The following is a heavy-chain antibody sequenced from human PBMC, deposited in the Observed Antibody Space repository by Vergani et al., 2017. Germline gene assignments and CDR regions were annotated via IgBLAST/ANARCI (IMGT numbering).Heavy chain of an antibody. D-gene: IGHD3-16*01. CDR1: GFTFSSYA. V-gene: IGHV3-30*04. Sequence: QVQLVESGGGVVQPGRSLRLSCAASGFTFSSYAMYWVRQAPGKGLEWVAVISYAGSNKYYADSVKGRFTISRDNSKNTLYLQMNSLRAEDTAVYYCARDQGGDDLGYYYDMDVWGKGTTVTVSS. CDR2: ISYAGSNK. CDR3: ARDQGGDDLGYYYDMDV. J-gene: IGHJ6*03.